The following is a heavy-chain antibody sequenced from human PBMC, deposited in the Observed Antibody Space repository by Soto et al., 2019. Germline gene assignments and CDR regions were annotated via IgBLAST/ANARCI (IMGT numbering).Heavy chain of an antibody. V-gene: IGHV1-18*01. D-gene: IGHD3-22*01. Sequence: QVQLVQSGAEVKKPGASVKVSCKASGYTFTSYGINWVRQAPGQGLEWLGWISAYDGYTNYAQILQGRVSMTTDTSTKTAYMELKSRRSDDTARYYCARGGFYDSSGARNYYYYGMNVWGQGTTVTVSS. CDR2: ISAYDGYT. CDR3: ARGGFYDSSGARNYYYYGMNV. CDR1: GYTFTSYG. J-gene: IGHJ6*02.